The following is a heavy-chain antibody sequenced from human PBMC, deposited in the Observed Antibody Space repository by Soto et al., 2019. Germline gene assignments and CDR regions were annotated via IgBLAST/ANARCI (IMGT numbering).Heavy chain of an antibody. CDR3: ARALVRYYYDSSGYHDY. CDR1: GGTFSSYT. D-gene: IGHD3-22*01. CDR2: IIPILGIA. Sequence: SVKVSCKASGGTFSSYTISWVRQAPGQGLEWMGRIIPILGIANYAQKFQGRVTITADKSTSTAYMELSSLRSEDTAVYYCARALVRYYYDSSGYHDYWGQGTLVTVSS. J-gene: IGHJ4*02. V-gene: IGHV1-69*02.